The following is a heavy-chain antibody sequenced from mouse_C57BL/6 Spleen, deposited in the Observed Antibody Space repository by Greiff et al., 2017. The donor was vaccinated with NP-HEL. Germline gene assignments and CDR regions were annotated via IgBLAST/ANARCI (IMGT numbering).Heavy chain of an antibody. V-gene: IGHV1-4*01. CDR3: ARGGYSNYDYAMDY. CDR2: INPSSGYT. D-gene: IGHD2-5*01. CDR1: GYTFTSYT. J-gene: IGHJ4*01. Sequence: QVHVKQSGAELARPGASVKMSCKASGYTFTSYTMHWVKQRPGQGLEWIGYINPSSGYTKYNQKFKDKATLTADKSSSTAYMQLSSLTSEDSAVYYCARGGYSNYDYAMDYWGQGTSVTVSS.